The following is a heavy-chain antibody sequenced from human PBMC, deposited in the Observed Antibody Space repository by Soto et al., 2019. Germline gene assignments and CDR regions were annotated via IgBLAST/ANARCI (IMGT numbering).Heavy chain of an antibody. V-gene: IGHV3-7*01. D-gene: IGHD2-15*01. CDR1: GFAFSNYW. CDR3: VRDPRGGYDY. Sequence: VGSLRLSCAASGFAFSNYWMSWVRQAPGKGLQWVANIKQDGSAKYYVDSVKGRFTHSRDNAKNSVYLQMNSLRVEDTAVYYCVRDPRGGYDYWGQGTLVTVSS. J-gene: IGHJ4*02. CDR2: IKQDGSAK.